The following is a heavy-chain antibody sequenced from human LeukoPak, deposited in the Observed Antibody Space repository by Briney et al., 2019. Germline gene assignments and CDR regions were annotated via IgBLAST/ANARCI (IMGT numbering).Heavy chain of an antibody. Sequence: GRSLRLSCAASGFTFSSYGMHWVRQAPGKGLEWVAVIWYDGSNKYYADSVKGRFTISRDNSKNTLYLQMNSLRAEETAVYYCARDHYDFWSGYWDFDYWGQGTLVTVSS. CDR2: IWYDGSNK. CDR1: GFTFSSYG. J-gene: IGHJ4*02. D-gene: IGHD3-3*01. CDR3: ARDHYDFWSGYWDFDY. V-gene: IGHV3-33*01.